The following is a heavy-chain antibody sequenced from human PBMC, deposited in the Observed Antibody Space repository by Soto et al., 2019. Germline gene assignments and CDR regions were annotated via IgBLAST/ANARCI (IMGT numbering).Heavy chain of an antibody. V-gene: IGHV1-18*04. D-gene: IGHD2-2*01. Sequence: QVQLVQSGAEVKKPGASVKVSCKASGYDFSSYGISWVRQAPGQGLEWMGWISAFNGNRDYAQQFQGRVTMTSDTARTTAYRELRSLRSDDTAVYYCVRNPQRNDYWGQGTLGNVSS. J-gene: IGHJ4*02. CDR1: GYDFSSYG. CDR3: VRNPQRNDY. CDR2: ISAFNGNR.